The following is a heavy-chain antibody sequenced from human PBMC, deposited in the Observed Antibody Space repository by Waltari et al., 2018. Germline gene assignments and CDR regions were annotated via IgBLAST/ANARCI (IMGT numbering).Heavy chain of an antibody. Sequence: EVQLVESGGGLVQPGGSLRLSCAASGFTISNYAINWVRQAPGKGLEWVSVITAIFDITNYADSGKGRFTISRDNSKNEVYLQMNSLRAGDTAVYFCAREGVAGTCDYWGQGTLVTVSS. CDR3: AREGVAGTCDY. J-gene: IGHJ4*02. CDR1: GFTISNYA. D-gene: IGHD6-19*01. V-gene: IGHV3-23*04. CDR2: ITAIFDIT.